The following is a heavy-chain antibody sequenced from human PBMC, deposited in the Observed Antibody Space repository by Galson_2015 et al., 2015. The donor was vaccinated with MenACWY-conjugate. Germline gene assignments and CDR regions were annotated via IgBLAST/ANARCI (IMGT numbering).Heavy chain of an antibody. D-gene: IGHD4-17*01. V-gene: IGHV1-69*16. CDR2: IIPDIHTT. Sequence: SVKVSCKASGDSFNTYSFNWMRQAPGQGPEWLGGIIPDIHTTDYAQRFQGRLTITSDDSTSTAYMELSSLRSDDTAIYYCARPGGDYEQRTFFDYWGQGTLVTVSS. CDR3: ARPGGDYEQRTFFDY. CDR1: GDSFNTYS. J-gene: IGHJ4*02.